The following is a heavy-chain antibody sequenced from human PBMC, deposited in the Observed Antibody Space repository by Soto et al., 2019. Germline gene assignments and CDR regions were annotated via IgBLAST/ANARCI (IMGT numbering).Heavy chain of an antibody. J-gene: IGHJ5*02. CDR1: GGSFSGYY. CDR2: INHSGST. V-gene: IGHV4-34*01. Sequence: QVQLQQWGAGLLKPSETLSLTCAVYGGSFSGYYWSWIRQHPGKGLEWIGEINHSGSTNYNPSLTSRVTISVDTSKNQFSLKLSSVTAADTAVYYCARVWVADSHSWFAPWGQGTLVTVSS. D-gene: IGHD2-15*01. CDR3: ARVWVADSHSWFAP.